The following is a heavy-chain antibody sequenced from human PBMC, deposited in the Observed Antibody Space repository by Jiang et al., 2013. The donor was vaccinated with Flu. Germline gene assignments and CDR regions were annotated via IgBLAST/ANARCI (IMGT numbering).Heavy chain of an antibody. CDR1: GGSFSGYY. J-gene: IGHJ6*02. CDR2: INHSGST. V-gene: IGHV4-34*01. CDR3: ARVVLGVTTSYYYYYYGMDV. D-gene: IGHD4-17*01. Sequence: LLKPSETLSLTCAVYGGSFSGYYWSWIRQPPGKGLEWIGEINHSGSTNYNPSLKSRVTISVDTSKNQFSLKLSSVTAADTAVYYCARVVLGVTTSYYYYYYGMDVWGQGTTVTVSS.